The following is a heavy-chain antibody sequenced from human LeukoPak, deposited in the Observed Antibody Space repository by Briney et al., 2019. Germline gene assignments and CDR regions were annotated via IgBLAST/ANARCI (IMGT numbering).Heavy chain of an antibody. CDR2: INHSGST. V-gene: IGHV4-34*01. D-gene: IGHD3-16*02. CDR3: ARGRNDYVWGSYRQNGFDY. J-gene: IGHJ4*02. CDR1: GGSFSGYY. Sequence: SETLSLTCAVYGGSFSGYYWSWIRQPPGKGLEWIGEINHSGSTNYNPSLKSRVTISVDTSKNQFSLKLSSVTAADTAVYYCARGRNDYVWGSYRQNGFDYWGQGTLVTVSS.